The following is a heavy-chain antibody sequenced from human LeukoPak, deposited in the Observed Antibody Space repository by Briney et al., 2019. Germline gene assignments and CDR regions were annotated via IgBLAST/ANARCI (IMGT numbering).Heavy chain of an antibody. Sequence: GGSLRLSCAASGFPFSSYSMNWVRQAPGKGLEWISYISSSNTTIYYADSVKGRFTISRDNAKNSLYLQMNSLRAEDTAVYYCARRDCSGGSCYSSSYYYYYYYMDVWGKGTTVTVSS. CDR1: GFPFSSYS. J-gene: IGHJ6*03. D-gene: IGHD2-15*01. V-gene: IGHV3-48*04. CDR3: ARRDCSGGSCYSSSYYYYYYYMDV. CDR2: ISSSNTTI.